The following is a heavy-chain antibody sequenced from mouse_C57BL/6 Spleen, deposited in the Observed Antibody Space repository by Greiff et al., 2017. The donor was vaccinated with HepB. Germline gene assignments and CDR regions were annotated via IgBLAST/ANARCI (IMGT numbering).Heavy chain of an antibody. Sequence: QVQLQQPGAELVRPGSSVKLSCKASGYTFTSYWMDWVKQRPGQGLEWIGNIYPSDSETHYNQKFKDKATLTVDKSSSTAYMQLSSLTSEDSAVYYCAIGIPIYYYGSSYGYWGQGTTLTVSS. CDR3: AIGIPIYYYGSSYGY. D-gene: IGHD1-1*01. CDR2: IYPSDSET. CDR1: GYTFTSYW. J-gene: IGHJ2*01. V-gene: IGHV1-61*01.